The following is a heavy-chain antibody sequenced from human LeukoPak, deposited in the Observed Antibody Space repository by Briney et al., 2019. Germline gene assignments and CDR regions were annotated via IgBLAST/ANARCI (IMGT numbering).Heavy chain of an antibody. Sequence: SETLSLTCAVYGGSFSGYYWSWIRQPPGKGLEWIGEINHSGSTNYNPSLKSRVTISVDTSKNQFSLKLSSVTAADTAVYYCARSRGLRYFDWLNPSNWFDPWGQGTLVTVS. CDR3: ARSRGLRYFDWLNPSNWFDP. CDR2: INHSGST. J-gene: IGHJ5*02. V-gene: IGHV4-34*01. D-gene: IGHD3-9*01. CDR1: GGSFSGYY.